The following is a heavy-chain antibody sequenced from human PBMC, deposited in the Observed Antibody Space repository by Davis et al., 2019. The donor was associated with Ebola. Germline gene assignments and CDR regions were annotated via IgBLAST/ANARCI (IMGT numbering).Heavy chain of an antibody. V-gene: IGHV3-7*01. J-gene: IGHJ4*02. CDR1: GFTFSNYW. CDR2: IKHDGSEK. D-gene: IGHD2-21*01. Sequence: GEPLKISCAASGFTFSNYWMSWVRQAPGKGLEWVANIKHDGSEKYYVDSVKGRFTISRDNAKNSLYLQMNSLRAEDTALYYCARGGQDGIVVVKGGFDYWGQGTLVTVSS. CDR3: ARGGQDGIVVVKGGFDY.